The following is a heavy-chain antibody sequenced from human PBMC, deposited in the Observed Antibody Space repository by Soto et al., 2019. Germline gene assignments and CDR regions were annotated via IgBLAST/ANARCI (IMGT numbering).Heavy chain of an antibody. V-gene: IGHV4-4*07. CDR3: ARGMGRYFDL. Sequence: SETLSLTCTVSGDSIGNFYWSWIRQPAGKGLESIGRLSTSGRTNYSPSLQSRVTMSLDTSKNRFSLRLTSVSAADTAVYFCARGMGRYFDLWGRGTLVTVSS. CDR1: GDSIGNFY. D-gene: IGHD2-8*01. J-gene: IGHJ2*01. CDR2: LSTSGRT.